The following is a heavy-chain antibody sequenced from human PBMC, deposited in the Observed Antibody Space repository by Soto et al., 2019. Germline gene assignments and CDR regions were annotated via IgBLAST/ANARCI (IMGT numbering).Heavy chain of an antibody. CDR2: ISAYNGNS. Sequence: GASVKVSCKASGYTFTSYGISWVRQAPGQGLEWMGWISAYNGNSNYAQKLQGRVTMTTDTSTSTAYMELRSLRSDDTAVYYCARVARYYYGSGSYFWGQGTLVTVSS. D-gene: IGHD3-10*01. CDR1: GYTFTSYG. CDR3: ARVARYYYGSGSYF. J-gene: IGHJ4*02. V-gene: IGHV1-18*01.